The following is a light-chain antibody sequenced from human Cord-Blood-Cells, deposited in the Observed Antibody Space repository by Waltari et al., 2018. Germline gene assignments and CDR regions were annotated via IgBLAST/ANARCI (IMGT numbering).Light chain of an antibody. Sequence: QSALTQPASVSGSPGPSITISCTGTSSDVGGYNYVSWYQQHPGKATKLMIYEVSNRTSGVSNRFAGSKSGTTASLTISGLQAEDEADYYCSSYTSSSTWVFGGGTKLTVL. CDR2: EVS. CDR1: SSDVGGYNY. V-gene: IGLV2-14*01. J-gene: IGLJ3*02. CDR3: SSYTSSSTWV.